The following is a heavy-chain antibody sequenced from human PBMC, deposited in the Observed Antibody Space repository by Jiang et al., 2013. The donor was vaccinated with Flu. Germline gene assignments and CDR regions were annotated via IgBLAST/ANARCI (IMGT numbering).Heavy chain of an antibody. CDR2: IYPNDADT. D-gene: IGHD1-1*01. CDR1: GYRFATYW. Sequence: GAEVKKPGESLKISCQASGYRFATYWIGWVRQTSGKGLEWMGIIYPNDADTRYNPSFQGQVSISADTSISSVYLQWTSLKTSDTAIYYCVRVFHTNNFFGRTGRFQYWGRGALVTVSS. V-gene: IGHV5-51*01. J-gene: IGHJ1*01. CDR3: VRVFHTNNFFGRTGRFQY.